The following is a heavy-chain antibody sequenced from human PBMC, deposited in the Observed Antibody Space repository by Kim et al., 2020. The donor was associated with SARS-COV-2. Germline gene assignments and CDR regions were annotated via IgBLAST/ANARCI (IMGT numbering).Heavy chain of an antibody. D-gene: IGHD3-10*01. Sequence: SETLSLTCTVSGGSISSGGYYWSWIRQHPGKGLEWIGYIYYSGSTYYNPSLKSRVTISVDTSKNQFSLKLSSVTAADTAVYYCARGGMVRGVRNWFDPWGQGTLVTVSS. J-gene: IGHJ5*02. V-gene: IGHV4-31*03. CDR3: ARGGMVRGVRNWFDP. CDR2: IYYSGST. CDR1: GGSISSGGYY.